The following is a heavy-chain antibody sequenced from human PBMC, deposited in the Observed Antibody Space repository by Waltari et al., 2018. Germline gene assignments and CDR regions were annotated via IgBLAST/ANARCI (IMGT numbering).Heavy chain of an antibody. CDR1: GFTSSDYT. CDR2: IRRTSSDT. CDR3: ARDRLRDGYNHPDY. J-gene: IGHJ4*02. D-gene: IGHD5-12*01. V-gene: IGHV3-21*06. Sequence: EVQLVESGGGLVKPGGSLSLSCAASGFTSSDYTMHWVRQAPGKGLEWVSLIRRTSSDTYYADSMKGRFTISRDNAKNLLYLHMNSLRAEDTAVYYCARDRLRDGYNHPDYWGQGTLVTVSS.